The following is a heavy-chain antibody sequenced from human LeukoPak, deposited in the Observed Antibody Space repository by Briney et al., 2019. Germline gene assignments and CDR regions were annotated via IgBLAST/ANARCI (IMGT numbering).Heavy chain of an antibody. J-gene: IGHJ4*02. CDR1: GGTFSSYT. CDR3: AVEIAAAGPAHFDY. Sequence: SVKVSCKSSGGTFSSYTISWVRQAPGQGLEWMGGIIPIFGTANYAQKFQGRVTITTDESTSTAYMELSSLRSEDTAVYYCAVEIAAAGPAHFDYWGQGTLVTVSS. D-gene: IGHD6-13*01. CDR2: IIPIFGTA. V-gene: IGHV1-69*05.